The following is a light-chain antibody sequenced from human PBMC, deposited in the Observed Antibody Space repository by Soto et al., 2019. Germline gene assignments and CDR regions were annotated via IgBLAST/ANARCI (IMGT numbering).Light chain of an antibody. CDR3: KHYDHLPPLS. CDR2: EAS. V-gene: IGKV1-33*01. CDR1: QDIKNY. J-gene: IGKJ4*01. Sequence: DIQRTQSPSSLSASVGDRVTITCQASQDIKNYLNWYQQKPGKAPNLLIYEASNLKTGVPSRFSGSESETDFICTISSLQHEDIATYYFKHYDHLPPLSFGGGTKVEIK.